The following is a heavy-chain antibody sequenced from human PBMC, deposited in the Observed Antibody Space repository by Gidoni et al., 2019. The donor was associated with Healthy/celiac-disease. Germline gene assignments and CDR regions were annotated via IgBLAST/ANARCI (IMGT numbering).Heavy chain of an antibody. V-gene: IGHV3-23*01. D-gene: IGHD3-3*01. CDR3: AKDLGRKIFGVVIMPVRSLILDS. CDR1: GFTFLSSA. CDR2: IRGSGGSR. J-gene: IGHJ4*02. Sequence: EVQLLESVGGFVQPGGSLGLSCAASGFTFLSSAMRWVRQAPGKGLEWVSAIRGSGGSRYYSDSVKGRFTISRDNSKDTLYLQMNSLRAEDTAVYYCAKDLGRKIFGVVIMPVRSLILDSWGQGTLVTVSS.